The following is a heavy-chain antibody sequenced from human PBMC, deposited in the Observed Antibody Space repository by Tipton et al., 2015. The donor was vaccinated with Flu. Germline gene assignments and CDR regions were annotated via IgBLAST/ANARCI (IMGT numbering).Heavy chain of an antibody. V-gene: IGHV4-4*07. Sequence: TLSLTCTVSGGSISSYYWSWIRQPAGKGLEWIGRIYTSGSTNYNPSLKSRVTMSVDTSKNQFSLKLSSVTAADTAVYYCARDPGYYDFWSGYYTDWGQGTLVTVSS. CDR1: GGSISSYY. CDR3: ARDPGYYDFWSGYYTD. CDR2: IYTSGST. J-gene: IGHJ4*02. D-gene: IGHD3-3*01.